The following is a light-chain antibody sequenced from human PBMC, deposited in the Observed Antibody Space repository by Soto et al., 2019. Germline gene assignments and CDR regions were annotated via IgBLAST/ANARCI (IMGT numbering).Light chain of an antibody. V-gene: IGLV2-23*01. CDR1: SSDVGSHNL. Sequence: QSVLTQPASVSGSPGQSITISCTGTSSDVGSHNLVSWYQQHPGKAPKLMIYEGSKRPSGVSNRFSGSKSGNTASLTISGLQAEDEADYYCCSYVATNTWVFGTGTQLTVL. CDR2: EGS. CDR3: CSYVATNTWV. J-gene: IGLJ1*01.